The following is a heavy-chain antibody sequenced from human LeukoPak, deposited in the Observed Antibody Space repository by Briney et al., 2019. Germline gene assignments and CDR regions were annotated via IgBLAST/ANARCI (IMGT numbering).Heavy chain of an antibody. CDR3: ARDGSGGYRNRGAFDI. V-gene: IGHV3-53*01. Sequence: GGSLRLSCAASGFTVSSNSMNWVRQAPGKGLEWVSVTYSGGGTYYADSVKGRFTISSDNSKNTLFLQMNNLRAEDTAVYYCARDGSGGYRNRGAFDIWGQGTMVTVSS. D-gene: IGHD5-18*01. CDR2: TYSGGGT. CDR1: GFTVSSNS. J-gene: IGHJ3*02.